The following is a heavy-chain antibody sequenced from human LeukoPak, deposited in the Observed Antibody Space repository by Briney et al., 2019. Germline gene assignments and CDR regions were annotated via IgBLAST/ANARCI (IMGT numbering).Heavy chain of an antibody. J-gene: IGHJ4*02. D-gene: IGHD4-17*01. CDR3: AREPPGAYVNDY. CDR2: IYYTGTT. Sequence: SETLSLTCSVSGASVTAYHWTWIRQPPGKGLEWIGFIYYTGTTNCNPSLKSRVTMSVDTAKNQFSLRVNSVTAADTAVYYCAREPPGAYVNDYWGQGTLVTVSS. V-gene: IGHV4-59*02. CDR1: GASVTAYH.